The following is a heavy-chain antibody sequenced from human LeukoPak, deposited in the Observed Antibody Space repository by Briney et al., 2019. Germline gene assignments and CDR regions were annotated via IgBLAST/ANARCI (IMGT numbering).Heavy chain of an antibody. CDR1: GFTFSSYG. J-gene: IGHJ4*02. D-gene: IGHD2-15*01. CDR2: ISYDGSNK. Sequence: GGSLRLFCAASGFTFSSYGMHWVRQAPGKGLEWVAVISYDGSNKYYADSVKGRFTISRDNSKNTLYLQMNSLRAEDTAVYYCARPRYCSGSNCYAFDYWGQGNMVTVSS. V-gene: IGHV3-30*03. CDR3: ARPRYCSGSNCYAFDY.